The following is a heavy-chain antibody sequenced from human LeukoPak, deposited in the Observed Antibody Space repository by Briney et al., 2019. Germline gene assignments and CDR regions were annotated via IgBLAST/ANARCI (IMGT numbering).Heavy chain of an antibody. CDR1: GGTFSSYA. Sequence: SVKVSCKASGGTFSSYAISWVRQAPGQGLEWMGRIIPIFGIANYAQKFQGRVMITADKSTSTAYMELSSLRSEDTAVYYCAREAPHYGDLNWFDPWGQGTLVTVSS. D-gene: IGHD4-17*01. V-gene: IGHV1-69*04. J-gene: IGHJ5*02. CDR3: AREAPHYGDLNWFDP. CDR2: IIPIFGIA.